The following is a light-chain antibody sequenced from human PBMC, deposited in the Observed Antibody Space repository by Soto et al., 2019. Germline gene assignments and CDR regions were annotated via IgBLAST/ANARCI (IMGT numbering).Light chain of an antibody. CDR1: QTISTH. CDR3: QQSYSTWWT. Sequence: DIQLSQSPSSLSASVGDRDTIPCRASQTISTHLSWYQQKPGKAPKLLIYAASSLQSWVPSRFSGSGSGTDFTLTITSLQPEDFATYYCQQSYSTWWTFGQGTKVDVK. V-gene: IGKV1-39*01. CDR2: AAS. J-gene: IGKJ1*01.